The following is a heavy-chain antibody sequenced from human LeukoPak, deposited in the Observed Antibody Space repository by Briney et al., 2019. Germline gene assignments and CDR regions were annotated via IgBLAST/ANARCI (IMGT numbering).Heavy chain of an antibody. CDR2: ISNTGGST. J-gene: IGHJ4*02. V-gene: IGHV3-23*01. CDR3: ARDYESGTYFDY. CDR1: GFTFSNYA. D-gene: IGHD1-26*01. Sequence: GGSLRLSCVASGFTFSNYAMSWVRQAPGKGLEWVSAISNTGGSTYYADSVKGRFTISRDNSKNTVYLQMSSLRAEDTALYYCARDYESGTYFDYWGQGTLVTVSS.